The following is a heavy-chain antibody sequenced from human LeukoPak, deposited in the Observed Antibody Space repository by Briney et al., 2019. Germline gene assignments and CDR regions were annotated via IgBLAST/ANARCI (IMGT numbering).Heavy chain of an antibody. J-gene: IGHJ4*02. D-gene: IGHD6-13*01. Sequence: PSETLSLTCTVSGGSISSSSYYWGWIRQPPGKGLEWIGSIYYSGSTNYNPSLKSRLTISLDTSKNQFSLKLSSVTAADTAVYYCASRRYSSSWRKFDYWGQGTLVTVSS. CDR2: IYYSGST. CDR3: ASRRYSSSWRKFDY. V-gene: IGHV4-39*07. CDR1: GGSISSSSYY.